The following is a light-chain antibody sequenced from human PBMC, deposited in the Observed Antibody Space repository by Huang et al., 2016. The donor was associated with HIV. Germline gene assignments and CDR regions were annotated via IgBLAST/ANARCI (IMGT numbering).Light chain of an antibody. CDR2: AAS. CDR3: QQYNNWPRT. Sequence: EIVMTQSPATLSVSPGERATLSCRASQSVSSNLAWYQQKHGQAPSLLIYAASTRATGIPARFRGSGSGTEFTLTISSLQSEDFAVYYCQQYNNWPRTFGQGTKVEIK. J-gene: IGKJ1*01. CDR1: QSVSSN. V-gene: IGKV3-15*01.